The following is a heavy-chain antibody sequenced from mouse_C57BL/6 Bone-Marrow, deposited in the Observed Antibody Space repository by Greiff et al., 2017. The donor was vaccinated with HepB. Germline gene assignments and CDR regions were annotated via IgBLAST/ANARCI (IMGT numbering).Heavy chain of an antibody. CDR1: GYTFTDYN. J-gene: IGHJ2*01. Sequence: EVKLVESGPELVKPGASVKMSCKASGYTFTDYNMHWVKQSHGKSLEWIGYINPNNGGTSYNQKFKGKATLTVNKSSSTAYMELRSLTSEDSAVYYCARKAGGSSNYFDYWGQGTTLTVSS. V-gene: IGHV1-22*01. CDR2: INPNNGGT. D-gene: IGHD1-1*01. CDR3: ARKAGGSSNYFDY.